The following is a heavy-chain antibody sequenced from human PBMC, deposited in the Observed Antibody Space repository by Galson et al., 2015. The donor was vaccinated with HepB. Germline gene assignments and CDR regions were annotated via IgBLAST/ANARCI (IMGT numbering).Heavy chain of an antibody. CDR1: GYTFTSYG. D-gene: IGHD3-22*01. Sequence: SVKVSCKASGYTFTSYGISWVRQAPGQGLEWMGWISAYNGNTNYAQKLQGRVTMTTDTSTSTAYMELRSLRSDDTAVYYCARGPVGVTMIVVVEYYFDYWGQGTLVTVSS. CDR3: ARGPVGVTMIVVVEYYFDY. CDR2: ISAYNGNT. V-gene: IGHV1-18*04. J-gene: IGHJ4*02.